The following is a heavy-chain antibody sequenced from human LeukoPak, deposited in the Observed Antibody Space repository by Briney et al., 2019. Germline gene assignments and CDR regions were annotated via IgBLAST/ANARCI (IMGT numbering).Heavy chain of an antibody. V-gene: IGHV4-4*02. Sequence: PSETLSLTCAVSGGSICSSNWWSWVRQPPGKGLEWIGEIYHSGSTNYNPSLKSRVTISVDKSKNQFSLKLSPVTAADTAVYYCARVETDYYYYGMDVWGKGTTVTVSS. J-gene: IGHJ6*04. CDR3: ARVETDYYYYGMDV. CDR1: GGSICSSNW. CDR2: IYHSGST.